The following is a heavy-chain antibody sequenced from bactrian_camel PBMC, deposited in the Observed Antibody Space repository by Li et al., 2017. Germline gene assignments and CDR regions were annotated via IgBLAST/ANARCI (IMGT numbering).Heavy chain of an antibody. CDR2: IYTGGGDP. J-gene: IGHJ4*01. V-gene: IGHV3-2*01. CDR1: GFTFSSYY. D-gene: IGHD6*01. Sequence: QLVESGGGLVQPGGSLRLSCAASGFTFSSYYMSWVRQAPGKGLEWVSGIYTGGGDPRYADSVKGRFTISRDNAKNTMYLQMNSLESEDTALYYCATGYGSSSLSTPRGQGTQVTVS. CDR3: ATGYGSSSLSTP.